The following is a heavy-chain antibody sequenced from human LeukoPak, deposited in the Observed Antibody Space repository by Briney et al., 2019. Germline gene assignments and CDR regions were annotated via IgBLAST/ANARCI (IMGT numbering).Heavy chain of an antibody. J-gene: IGHJ6*02. CDR1: GFTFSSYA. D-gene: IGHD3-9*01. V-gene: IGHV3-23*01. CDR2: ISGSGGST. CDR3: ARASPRGDILTGYKSERPYYYYGMDV. Sequence: PGGSLRLSCAASGFTFSSYAMSWVRQAPGKGLEWVSAISGSGGSTYYADSVKGRFTISRDNSKNTLYLQMNSLRAEDTAVYYCARASPRGDILTGYKSERPYYYYGMDVWGQGTTVTVSS.